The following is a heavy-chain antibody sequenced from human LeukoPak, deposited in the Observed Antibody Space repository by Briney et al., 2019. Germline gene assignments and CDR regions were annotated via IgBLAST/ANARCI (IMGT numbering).Heavy chain of an antibody. Sequence: PGGSLRLSCAASGFFFSSYGMHWVRLAPGEGLEWVALIWYDGSNKYYADSVKGRFTISRDNSKNTLYLQMNSLRAEDTAVYYCARDRVGSGWYLDFDYWGQGTLVTVSS. CDR1: GFFFSSYG. D-gene: IGHD6-19*01. CDR2: IWYDGSNK. V-gene: IGHV3-33*01. J-gene: IGHJ4*02. CDR3: ARDRVGSGWYLDFDY.